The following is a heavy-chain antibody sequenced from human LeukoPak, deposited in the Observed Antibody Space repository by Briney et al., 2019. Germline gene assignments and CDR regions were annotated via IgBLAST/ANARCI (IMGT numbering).Heavy chain of an antibody. J-gene: IGHJ4*02. CDR2: ISSSSSTI. V-gene: IGHV3-48*02. CDR1: GFTFSSYA. CDR3: ARDRAYYDFWSGYYENDY. Sequence: GGSLRLSCAASGFTFSSYAMNWVRQAPGKGLEWVSYISSSSSTIYYADSVKGRFTISRDNAKNSLYLQMNSLRDEDTAVYYCARDRAYYDFWSGYYENDYWGQGTLVTVSS. D-gene: IGHD3-3*01.